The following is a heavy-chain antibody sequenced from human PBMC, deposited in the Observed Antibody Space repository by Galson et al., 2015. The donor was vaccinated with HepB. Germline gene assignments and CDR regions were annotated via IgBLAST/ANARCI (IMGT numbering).Heavy chain of an antibody. CDR2: ISHDGSNK. Sequence: SLRLSCAASGFTFSRYAMYWVRQAPGKGLEWVATISHDGSNKYCADSEKGRLTISRDNSKNTLYLQVNSLRPEDTAVYYCAGGGNVDYWGQGTLVTVSS. CDR3: AGGGNVDY. J-gene: IGHJ4*02. CDR1: GFTFSRYA. V-gene: IGHV3-30-3*01.